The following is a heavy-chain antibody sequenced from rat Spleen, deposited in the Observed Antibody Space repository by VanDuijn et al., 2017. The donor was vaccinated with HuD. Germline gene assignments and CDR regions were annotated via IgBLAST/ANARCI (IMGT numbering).Heavy chain of an antibody. D-gene: IGHD4-3*01. CDR2: ITNIGGNT. CDR1: GFTFNNYW. CDR3: VRQDTSGYSNWFTY. J-gene: IGHJ3*01. Sequence: EVQLVESGGGLVQPGRSLKLSCVASGFTFNNYWMTWIRQAPGKGLEWVASITNIGGNTFYPDSVKGRFTISRDNAKSTQFLQMDSLRSEDTATYYCVRQDTSGYSNWFTYWGLGTLVTVSS. V-gene: IGHV5-31*01.